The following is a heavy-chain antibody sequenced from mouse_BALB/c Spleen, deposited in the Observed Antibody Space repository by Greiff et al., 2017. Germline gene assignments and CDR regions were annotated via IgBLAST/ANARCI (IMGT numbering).Heavy chain of an antibody. J-gene: IGHJ4*01. V-gene: IGHV4-1*02. CDR3: ARPDSSGYSYAMDY. CDR1: GFDFSRYW. CDR2: INPDSSTI. Sequence: EVKLVESGGGLVQPGGSLKLSCAASGFDFSRYWMSWVRQAPGKGLEWNGEINPDSSTINYTPSLKDKFIISRDNAKNTLYLQMSKVRSEDTALYYCARPDSSGYSYAMDYWGQGTSVTVSS. D-gene: IGHD3-2*01.